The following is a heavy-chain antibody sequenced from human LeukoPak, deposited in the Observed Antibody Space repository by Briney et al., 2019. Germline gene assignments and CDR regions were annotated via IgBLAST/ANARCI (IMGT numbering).Heavy chain of an antibody. CDR1: GFTFSTCA. Sequence: GGSLRLSCAASGFTFSTCAMSWVRQAPGKGLEWVSGISGTTSGTYYADSVKGRFTISRDNSKNTLFLQVNSLKAEDTAVYYCAKVRTYFYHGLDVWGQGTTVTVSS. V-gene: IGHV3-23*01. CDR3: AKVRTYFYHGLDV. J-gene: IGHJ6*02. D-gene: IGHD1-14*01. CDR2: ISGTTSGT.